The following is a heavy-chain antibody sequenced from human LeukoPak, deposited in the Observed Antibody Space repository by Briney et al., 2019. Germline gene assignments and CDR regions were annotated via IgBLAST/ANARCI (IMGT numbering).Heavy chain of an antibody. Sequence: RGSLRLSCAASGFTFSSYWMHWVRQAPGKGLVWVSRINGDGSSTSYADSVKGRFTISRDNAKNTLYLQMNSLRAEDTAVYYCARLDDSSGYSFDYWGQGTLVTVSS. CDR2: INGDGSST. D-gene: IGHD3-22*01. J-gene: IGHJ4*02. V-gene: IGHV3-74*01. CDR3: ARLDDSSGYSFDY. CDR1: GFTFSSYW.